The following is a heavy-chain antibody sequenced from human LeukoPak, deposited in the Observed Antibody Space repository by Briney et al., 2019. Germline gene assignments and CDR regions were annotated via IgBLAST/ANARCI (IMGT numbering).Heavy chain of an antibody. Sequence: SETLSLTCTVSGGSISSYYWSWIRQPPGKGLEWIGYIYYSGSTNYNPSLKSRATISVDTSKNQFSLKLSSVTAADTAVYYCARTRGRGYYNYYYYYMDVWGKGTTVTVSS. CDR1: GGSISSYY. J-gene: IGHJ6*03. D-gene: IGHD3-22*01. V-gene: IGHV4-59*12. CDR3: ARTRGRGYYNYYYYYMDV. CDR2: IYYSGST.